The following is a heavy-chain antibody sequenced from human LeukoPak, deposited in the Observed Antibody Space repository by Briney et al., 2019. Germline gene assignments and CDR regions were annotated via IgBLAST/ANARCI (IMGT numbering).Heavy chain of an antibody. V-gene: IGHV4-30-4*01. J-gene: IGHJ6*04. CDR1: GGSISSGDYY. CDR3: ARDHIVVVPGLGESSYYYYYYGMDV. D-gene: IGHD2-2*01. CDR2: IYYSGST. Sequence: SETLSLTCTVSGGSISSGDYYWSRVRQPPGKGLEWIGYIYYSGSTYYNPSLKSRVTISVDTSKNQFSLKLSSVTAADTAVYYCARDHIVVVPGLGESSYYYYYYGMDVWGKGTTVTVSS.